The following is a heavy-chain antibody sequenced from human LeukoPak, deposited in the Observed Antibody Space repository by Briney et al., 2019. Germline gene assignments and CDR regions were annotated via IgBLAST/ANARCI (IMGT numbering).Heavy chain of an antibody. CDR1: GGAFSSYA. Sequence: GASLKVSCKASGGAFSSYAISWVRQAGGQGLEWMGRINVILDTANYAQKFEGRVTNTADISTSTSYMELSSLRSEDTAVHYCARDQGIGDASDIWGQGTMVTESS. CDR2: INVILDTA. CDR3: ARDQGIGDASDI. V-gene: IGHV1-69*04. J-gene: IGHJ3*02.